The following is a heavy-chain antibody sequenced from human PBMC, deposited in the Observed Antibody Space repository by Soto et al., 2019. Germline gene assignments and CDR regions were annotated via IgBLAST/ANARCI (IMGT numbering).Heavy chain of an antibody. J-gene: IGHJ6*02. D-gene: IGHD4-17*01. CDR2: IWYDGSNK. Sequence: HPGGSLRLSCAASGFTFSSYGMHWVRQAPGKGLEWVAVIWYDGSNKYYADSVKGRFTISRDNSKNTLYLQMNSLRAEDTAVYYCAGDLLVTTVVYGMDVWGQGTTVTVSS. CDR1: GFTFSSYG. CDR3: AGDLLVTTVVYGMDV. V-gene: IGHV3-33*01.